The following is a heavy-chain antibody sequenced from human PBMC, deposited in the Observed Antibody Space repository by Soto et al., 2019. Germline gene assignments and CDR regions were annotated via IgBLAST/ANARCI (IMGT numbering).Heavy chain of an antibody. V-gene: IGHV1-46*03. Sequence: GASVKVSCMASGYIFTSYYIHWVRQAPGQGLEWMGWINPFDGSRMFAQSFQGRVTMTRDTSTSTVYMEVSSLRSEDTAVYYCSRVDPGETSPFDHWG. CDR1: GYIFTSYY. D-gene: IGHD3-10*01. CDR3: SRVDPGETSPFDH. J-gene: IGHJ4*01. CDR2: INPFDGSR.